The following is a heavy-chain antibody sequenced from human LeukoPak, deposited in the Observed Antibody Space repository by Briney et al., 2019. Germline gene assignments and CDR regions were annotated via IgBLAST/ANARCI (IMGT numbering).Heavy chain of an antibody. CDR1: GGSISSYY. J-gene: IGHJ6*03. D-gene: IGHD6-13*01. Sequence: PSETLSLTCTVSGGSISSYYWSWLRQPAGKGLEWIGRIYTSGSTNYNPSLKSRVTMSVDTSKNQFSLKLSSVTAADTAVYYCARGLSSSWTRYYYMDVWGKGTTVTVSS. CDR2: IYTSGST. CDR3: ARGLSSSWTRYYYMDV. V-gene: IGHV4-4*07.